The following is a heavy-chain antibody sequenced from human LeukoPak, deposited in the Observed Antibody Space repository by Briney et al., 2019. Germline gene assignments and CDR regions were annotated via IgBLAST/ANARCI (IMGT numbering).Heavy chain of an antibody. D-gene: IGHD2-2*02. CDR2: IYYSGST. CDR3: ASLGVVPAAIGGNYYYYYMDV. V-gene: IGHV4-39*01. CDR1: GGSISSSSYY. J-gene: IGHJ6*03. Sequence: PSETLSLTCTVSGGSISSSSYYWGWIRQPPGKGLEWMGRIYYSGSTYYNPSLKSRVTISVDTSKNQFSLKLSSVTAADTAVYYCASLGVVPAAIGGNYYYYYMDVWGKGTTVTVSS.